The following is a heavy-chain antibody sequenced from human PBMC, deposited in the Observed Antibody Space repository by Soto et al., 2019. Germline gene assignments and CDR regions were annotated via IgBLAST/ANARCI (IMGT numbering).Heavy chain of an antibody. CDR3: ARDLGRNYFDY. V-gene: IGHV4-31*03. J-gene: IGHJ4*02. Sequence: QVQLQESGPGLVKPSQTLSLTCTVSGGSISSGGYSWSWIRQYPGKGLECIGYIFSTGSTYYNPSLKSRVTISVDTSKNQYSLKLNSVTAADTAIYYSARDLGRNYFDYWGQGTLVTVSS. CDR1: GGSISSGGYS. CDR2: IFSTGST.